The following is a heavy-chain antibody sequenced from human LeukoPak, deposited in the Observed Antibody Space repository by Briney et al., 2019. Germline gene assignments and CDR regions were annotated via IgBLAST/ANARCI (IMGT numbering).Heavy chain of an antibody. J-gene: IGHJ4*02. CDR1: GFTFRSYA. CDR2: LSRSGGKT. V-gene: IGHV3-23*01. CDR3: AKRIQWELPFDY. D-gene: IGHD1-26*01. Sequence: GGSLRLSCAASGFTFRSYAMSWVRQAPGKGLEWVSALSRSGGKTYYADSVKGRFTISRDSSKNTLYLQMNSLRAEDTALYYCAKRIQWELPFDYWGQGTLVTVSS.